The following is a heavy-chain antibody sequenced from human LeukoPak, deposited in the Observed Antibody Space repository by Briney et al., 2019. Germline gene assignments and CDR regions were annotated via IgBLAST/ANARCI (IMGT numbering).Heavy chain of an antibody. CDR1: GFTFSDYD. V-gene: IGHV3-11*06. CDR2: ISSSSSYT. Sequence: PGGSLRLSCAASGFTFSDYDIRWIRQAPGKGLEWVSYISSSSSYTNYADSVKGRFTISRDNAKNALYLQMNSLRAEDTAVYYCARRSIAPSEDLDYWGQGTLVTVSS. D-gene: IGHD6-6*01. CDR3: ARRSIAPSEDLDY. J-gene: IGHJ4*02.